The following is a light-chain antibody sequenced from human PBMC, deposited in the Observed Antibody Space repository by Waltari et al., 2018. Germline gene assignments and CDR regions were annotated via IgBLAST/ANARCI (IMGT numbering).Light chain of an antibody. CDR1: QDIRNY. J-gene: IGKJ5*01. V-gene: IGKV1-33*01. Sequence: DIQMTQSPSSLSASVGDRVTITCQASQDIRNYLNWYQQRPGKAPNLLISDSSNLETGGPSRFSGSGSGTDVTFTISSLQPEDIATYYCQQYAYLPITFGQGTPLEI. CDR3: QQYAYLPIT. CDR2: DSS.